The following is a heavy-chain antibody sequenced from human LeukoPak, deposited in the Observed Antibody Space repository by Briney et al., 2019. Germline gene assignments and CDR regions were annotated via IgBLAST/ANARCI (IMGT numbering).Heavy chain of an antibody. CDR2: IYHSGST. Sequence: SETLSLTCTVSGYSISSGYYWGWIRQPPGKGLEWIGSIYHSGSTYYNPSLKSRVTISVDTSKNQFSLKLSSVTAADTAVYYCARHRCSGGSCYPMNRFDPWGQGTLVTVSS. V-gene: IGHV4-38-2*02. CDR3: ARHRCSGGSCYPMNRFDP. D-gene: IGHD2-15*01. CDR1: GYSISSGYY. J-gene: IGHJ5*02.